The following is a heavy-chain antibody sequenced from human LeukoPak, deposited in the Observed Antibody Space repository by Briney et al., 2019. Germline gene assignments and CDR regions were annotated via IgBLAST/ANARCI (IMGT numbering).Heavy chain of an antibody. CDR1: GDSVSSNSAA. CDR3: ARDQPVVVTASNWFDP. V-gene: IGHV6-1*01. J-gene: IGHJ5*02. Sequence: SQTLSLTCAISGDSVSSNSAAWNWIRQSPSRGLAWLGRTYYRSKWYNDYAVSVKSRITINPDTSKNQFSLQLNSVTPEDTAVYYCARDQPVVVTASNWFDPWGQGTLVTVSS. CDR2: TYYRSKWYN. D-gene: IGHD2-21*02.